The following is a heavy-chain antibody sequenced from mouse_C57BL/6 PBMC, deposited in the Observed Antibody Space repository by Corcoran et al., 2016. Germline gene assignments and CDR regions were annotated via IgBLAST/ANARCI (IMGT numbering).Heavy chain of an antibody. CDR1: GYTFTDYY. V-gene: IGHV1-19*01. CDR2: INPYNGGT. CDR3: AIYYYGSSYAMDY. Sequence: EVQLQQSGPVLVKPGASVKMSCKASGYTFTDYYMNWVKQSHGKSLEWIGVINPYNGGTSYNQKFKGKATLTVDKSSSTAYMELNSLTSEDSAVYYCAIYYYGSSYAMDYWGRGTSVTVSS. D-gene: IGHD1-1*01. J-gene: IGHJ4*01.